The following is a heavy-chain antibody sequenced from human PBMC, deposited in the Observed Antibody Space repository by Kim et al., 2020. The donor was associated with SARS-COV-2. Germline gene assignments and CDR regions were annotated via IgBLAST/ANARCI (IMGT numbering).Heavy chain of an antibody. J-gene: IGHJ6*02. CDR3: ARGNYDYVWGSYRPEDYYYYYGMDV. V-gene: IGHV1-18*04. Sequence: ASVKVSCKASGYTFTSYGISWVLQAPGQGLEWMGWISAYNGNTNYAQKLQGRVTMTTDTSTSTAYMELRSLRSDDTAVYYCARGNYDYVWGSYRPEDYYYYYGMDVWGQGTTVTVSS. CDR2: ISAYNGNT. D-gene: IGHD3-16*02. CDR1: GYTFTSYG.